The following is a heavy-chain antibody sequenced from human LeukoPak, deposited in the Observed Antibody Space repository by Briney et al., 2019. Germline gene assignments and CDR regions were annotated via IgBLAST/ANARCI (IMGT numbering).Heavy chain of an antibody. CDR2: ISYDGSNK. D-gene: IGHD5-18*01. Sequence: GGSLRLSCAASGFTFSSYAMTWVRQAPGKGLEWVAVISYDGSNKYYADSVKGRFTISRDNSKNTLSLQMNSLRTEDTAVYYCAKVEGDTAMAVDYWGQGTLVTVSS. CDR1: GFTFSSYA. V-gene: IGHV3-30*04. CDR3: AKVEGDTAMAVDY. J-gene: IGHJ4*02.